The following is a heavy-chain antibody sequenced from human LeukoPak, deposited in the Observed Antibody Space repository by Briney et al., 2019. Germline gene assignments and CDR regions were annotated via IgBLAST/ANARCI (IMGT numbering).Heavy chain of an antibody. J-gene: IGHJ6*04. V-gene: IGHV4-38-2*02. D-gene: IGHD3-16*01. CDR1: GYSISSGYY. CDR3: ARDPLIA. CDR2: IYHSGST. Sequence: SETLSLTCTVSGYSISSGYYWGWIRQPPGKGLEWIGSIYHSGSTYYNPSLKSRVTISVDTSKNQFSLKLSSVTAADTAVYYCARDPLIAWGKGTTVTVSS.